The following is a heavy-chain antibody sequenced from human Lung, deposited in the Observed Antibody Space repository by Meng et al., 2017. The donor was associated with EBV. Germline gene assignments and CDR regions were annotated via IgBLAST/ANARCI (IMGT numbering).Heavy chain of an antibody. CDR3: SRDLVGSDDS. CDR2: INEHGTIT. Sequence: VQLVGAGGALVQPGGSLRLSCATLGFSFSNYWMHWVRQAPGKGLVWVSRINEHGTITTYADSVEGRFTISRDNAKNTMYLQMNSLRDEDTAVYYCSRDLVGSDDSWGQGTLVTVSS. J-gene: IGHJ4*02. V-gene: IGHV3-74*01. CDR1: GFSFSNYW.